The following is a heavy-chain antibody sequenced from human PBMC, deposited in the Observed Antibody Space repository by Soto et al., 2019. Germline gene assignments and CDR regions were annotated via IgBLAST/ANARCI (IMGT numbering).Heavy chain of an antibody. Sequence: GGSLRLSCAASGFTFSSYGMHWVRQAPGKGLEWVAVISYDGSNKYYADSVKGRFTISRDNSKNTLYLQMNSLRAEDTAVYYCAKGRDYYGSGSYDAFDIWGQGTMVTVSS. D-gene: IGHD3-10*01. CDR2: ISYDGSNK. V-gene: IGHV3-30*18. J-gene: IGHJ3*02. CDR1: GFTFSSYG. CDR3: AKGRDYYGSGSYDAFDI.